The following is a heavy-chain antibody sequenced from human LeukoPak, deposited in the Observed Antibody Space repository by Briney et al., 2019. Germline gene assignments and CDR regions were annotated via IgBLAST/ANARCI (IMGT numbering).Heavy chain of an antibody. CDR2: VYWDNDK. CDR3: AHMGDDGSVPYDAFDI. D-gene: IGHD3-10*01. V-gene: IGHV2-5*02. Sequence: SGPTLVKPTETLTLTCTFSGFSLTTYGVGVAWIRQPPGKALEWLALVYWDNDKGYRPSLKSRLTITKDASKNQVVLTMTNMDPVDTATYYCAHMGDDGSVPYDAFDIWGQGTMVTVSS. J-gene: IGHJ3*02. CDR1: GFSLTTYGVG.